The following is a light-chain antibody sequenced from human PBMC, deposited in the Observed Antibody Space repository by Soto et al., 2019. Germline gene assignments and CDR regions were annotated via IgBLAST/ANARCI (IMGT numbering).Light chain of an antibody. CDR2: EVV. CDR3: KSYESSSLSGFV. V-gene: IGLV2-8*01. Sequence: QSVLTQPPSASRSPGQSVTISCTGTKSDIGVYDFVSWYQHHPGKAPRLIIYEVVQRPSGVPDRFSGSKSGNTASLTVSGLQAADEADYFCKSYESSSLSGFVFGSGTKLTVL. CDR1: KSDIGVYDF. J-gene: IGLJ1*01.